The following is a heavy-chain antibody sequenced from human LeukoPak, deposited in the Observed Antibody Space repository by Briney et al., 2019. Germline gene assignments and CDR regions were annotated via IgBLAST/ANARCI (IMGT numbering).Heavy chain of an antibody. J-gene: IGHJ4*02. Sequence: PGGPLRLSCAASGFTLSSYCMSWLRQAPVKGLEWVANIDHDGSEKYYADSVKGRFTISRDNSKNTLYLQMNSLRAEDTAVYYCARAGEWELLVGIDYWGQGTLVTVSS. V-gene: IGHV3-7*01. D-gene: IGHD1-26*01. CDR2: IDHDGSEK. CDR3: ARAGEWELLVGIDY. CDR1: GFTLSSYC.